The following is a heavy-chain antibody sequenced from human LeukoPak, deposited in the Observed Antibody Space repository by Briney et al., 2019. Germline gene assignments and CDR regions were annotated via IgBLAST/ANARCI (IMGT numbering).Heavy chain of an antibody. Sequence: ASVKVSCKASGGTFSSYAISWVRQAPGQGPEWMGGIIPIFGTANYAQKFQGRVTITADESTSTAYMEPSSLRSEDTAVYYCARDLQWLVYGWFDPWGQGTLVTVSS. J-gene: IGHJ5*02. CDR3: ARDLQWLVYGWFDP. CDR2: IIPIFGTA. D-gene: IGHD6-19*01. V-gene: IGHV1-69*13. CDR1: GGTFSSYA.